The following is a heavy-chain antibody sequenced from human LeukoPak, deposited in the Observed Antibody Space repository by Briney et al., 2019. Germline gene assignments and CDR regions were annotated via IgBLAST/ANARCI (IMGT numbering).Heavy chain of an antibody. CDR3: ARGKYSSSWYSNRNFDY. V-gene: IGHV1-69*05. D-gene: IGHD6-13*01. J-gene: IGHJ4*02. Sequence: GASVKVSCKASGGTFSSYAISWVRQAPGQGLEWMGGIIPIFGTANYAQKFQGRVTMTRNTSISTAYMELSSLRSEDTAVYYCARGKYSSSWYSNRNFDYWGQGTLVTVSS. CDR2: IIPIFGTA. CDR1: GGTFSSYA.